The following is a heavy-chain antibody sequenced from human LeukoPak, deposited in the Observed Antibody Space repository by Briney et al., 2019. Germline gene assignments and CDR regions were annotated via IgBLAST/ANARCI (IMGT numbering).Heavy chain of an antibody. Sequence: PGGSLRLSCAASGFTFSSYAMSWIRQPPGKGLEWIGEINHSGSTSYNPSLKSRVTISVDTSKNQFSLKLSSVTAADTAVYYCARGIVVVPAAISLSRPGARFDYWGQGTLVTVSS. CDR2: INHSGST. CDR1: GFTFSSYA. J-gene: IGHJ4*02. CDR3: ARGIVVVPAAISLSRPGARFDY. V-gene: IGHV4-34*01. D-gene: IGHD2-2*02.